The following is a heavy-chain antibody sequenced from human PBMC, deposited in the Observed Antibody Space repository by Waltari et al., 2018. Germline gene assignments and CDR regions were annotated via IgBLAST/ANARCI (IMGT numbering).Heavy chain of an antibody. D-gene: IGHD5-12*01. V-gene: IGHV1-69*01. CDR1: GGSFSSYS. J-gene: IGHJ4*02. Sequence: QVQLLQSGAEVKKPGSSVKVSCKTSGGSFSSYSFSWVLQAPGQGPQWMGGFIPIFGTATYPQKFQGRVTITADESTSTTYMELSGLTSDDTAVYYCTTDLGGYQKYYFNSWGQGTLVTVSS. CDR2: FIPIFGTA. CDR3: TTDLGGYQKYYFNS.